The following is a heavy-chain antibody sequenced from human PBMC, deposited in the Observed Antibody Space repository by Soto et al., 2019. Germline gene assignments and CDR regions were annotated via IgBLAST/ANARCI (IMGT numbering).Heavy chain of an antibody. CDR2: INSVGSST. CDR1: GFTFSSYW. J-gene: IGHJ4*02. V-gene: IGHV3-74*03. Sequence: EVQLVESGGGLVQPGGSLRLSCAASGFTFSSYWMHWVRQAPEKGLVWVSRINSVGSSTTYEDSVKGRFTISRDNAKNTLYMQMNSLRAEYTAVYYCARVETCSSTSGYSVLDYWGQGTLVTVSS. D-gene: IGHD2-2*01. CDR3: ARVETCSSTSGYSVLDY.